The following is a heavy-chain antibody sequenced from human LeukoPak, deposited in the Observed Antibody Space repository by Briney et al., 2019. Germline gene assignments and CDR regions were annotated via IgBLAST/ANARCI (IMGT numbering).Heavy chain of an antibody. CDR3: ARDSITAAGTFDY. CDR1: GFTLSSYS. CDR2: IREDGSAK. V-gene: IGHV3-7*01. D-gene: IGHD6-13*01. Sequence: PGGSLRLSCAASGFTLSSYSMSWVRQAPGKGLEWGANIREDGSAKYSVASVRGRFTVSRDNAKTSLFLQMNSLRVEDTAVYYCARDSITAAGTFDYGGQGTLVTVSS. J-gene: IGHJ4*02.